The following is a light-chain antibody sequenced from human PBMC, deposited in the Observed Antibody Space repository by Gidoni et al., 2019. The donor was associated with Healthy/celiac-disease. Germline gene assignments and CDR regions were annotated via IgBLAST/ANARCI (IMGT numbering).Light chain of an antibody. CDR2: DAS. Sequence: IVLTQSPATLSLSPGERATLSCRASPRGSSYLAWYQQQPGQAPRLLIYDASNRATGIPARFSGSGSGTDFTLTISSLEPEDFAVYYCQQRSNWPPLTFGGXTKVEIK. CDR1: PRGSSY. CDR3: QQRSNWPPLT. V-gene: IGKV3-11*01. J-gene: IGKJ4*01.